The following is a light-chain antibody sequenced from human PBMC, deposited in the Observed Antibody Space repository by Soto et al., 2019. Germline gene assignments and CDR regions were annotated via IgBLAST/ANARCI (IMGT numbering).Light chain of an antibody. V-gene: IGLV2-14*01. J-gene: IGLJ1*01. CDR2: DVS. CDR3: SSFAVTSPLL. CDR1: SSDVGRYNY. Sequence: QSALTQPASVSGSPGQSITISCTGTSSDVGRYNYVSWYQQYPGKAPKLMIYDVSNRPSGVSNRFSGSKSGNTASLTISGLQADDEADYYCSSFAVTSPLLFGSGTKVTVL.